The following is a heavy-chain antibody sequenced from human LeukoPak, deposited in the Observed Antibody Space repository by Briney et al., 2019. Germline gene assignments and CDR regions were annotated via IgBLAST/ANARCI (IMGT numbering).Heavy chain of an antibody. Sequence: SETLSLTCTVSGGSISSGDYYWSWIRQPPGKGLEWIGYIYYSGSTYYNPSLKSRVTISVDTSKNQFSLKLSSMTAADTAVYYCARGALYGSAPLDYWGQGTLVTVSS. J-gene: IGHJ4*02. CDR2: IYYSGST. CDR3: ARGALYGSAPLDY. D-gene: IGHD3-10*01. V-gene: IGHV4-30-4*08. CDR1: GGSISSGDYY.